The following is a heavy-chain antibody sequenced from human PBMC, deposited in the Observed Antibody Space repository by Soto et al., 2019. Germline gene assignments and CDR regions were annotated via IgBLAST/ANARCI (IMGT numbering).Heavy chain of an antibody. J-gene: IGHJ1*01. Sequence: EVQLVESGGGLVQPGRSLRLSCTASGFTFGDYAMSWFRQAPGKGLEWVGFIRSKAYGGTTEYAASVKGRFTISRDDSKSIAYLQMNSLKTEDTAVYYCTRHIASVDEYFQHWGQGTLVTVSS. CDR3: TRHIASVDEYFQH. V-gene: IGHV3-49*03. CDR2: IRSKAYGGTT. CDR1: GFTFGDYA. D-gene: IGHD6-13*01.